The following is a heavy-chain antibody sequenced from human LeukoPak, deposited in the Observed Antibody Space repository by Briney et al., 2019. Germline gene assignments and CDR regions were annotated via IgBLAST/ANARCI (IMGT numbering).Heavy chain of an antibody. Sequence: ASVKVSCKASGYTFTSYYVHWVRQAPGQGLEWMGIINPSGGSTSYAQKFQGRVTMTTDTSTSTAYMELRSLRSDDTAVYYCARNLWFGELGQDYSDYWGQGTLVTVSS. CDR1: GYTFTSYY. D-gene: IGHD3-10*01. V-gene: IGHV1-46*01. CDR3: ARNLWFGELGQDYSDY. J-gene: IGHJ4*02. CDR2: INPSGGST.